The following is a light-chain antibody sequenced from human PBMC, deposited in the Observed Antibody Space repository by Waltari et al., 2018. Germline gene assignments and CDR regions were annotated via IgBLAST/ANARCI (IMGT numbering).Light chain of an antibody. CDR1: QSVLYNSHNKNF. V-gene: IGKV4-1*01. J-gene: IGKJ1*01. CDR2: WAT. CDR3: QQYYSTPWT. Sequence: DIVMTQSPDSLAVSLGERATINCKSSQSVLYNSHNKNFLAWYQQKPGQPPKLLIYWATTRESGVPDRFSGSGSGTDFTLTISSLQSEDVAVYYCQQYYSTPWTFGQGTKVEIK.